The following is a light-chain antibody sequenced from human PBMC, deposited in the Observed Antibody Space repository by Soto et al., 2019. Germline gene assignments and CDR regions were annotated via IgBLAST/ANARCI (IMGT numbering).Light chain of an antibody. CDR2: DND. Sequence: QSVLTQPPSVSAAAGQNVTISCSGSTSNIGDNYVSWYQQFLGTAPKLLIYDNDKRPSGIPDRFSGSKSGPSATLGITGLQTGDEADYYCGTWDSSRSAVFGTGTKLTVL. CDR1: TSNIGDNY. J-gene: IGLJ1*01. V-gene: IGLV1-51*01. CDR3: GTWDSSRSAV.